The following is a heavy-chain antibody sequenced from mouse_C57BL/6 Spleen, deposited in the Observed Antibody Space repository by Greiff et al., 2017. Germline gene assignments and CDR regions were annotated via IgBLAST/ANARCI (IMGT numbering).Heavy chain of an antibody. J-gene: IGHJ2*01. CDR1: GYAFSSSW. CDR3: ARRYDYDLYYFDY. D-gene: IGHD2-4*01. V-gene: IGHV1-82*01. Sequence: QVQLKESGPELVKPGASVKISCKASGYAFSSSWMNWVKQRPGKGLEWIGRIYPGDGDTNYNGKFKGKATLTADKSSSTAYMQLSSLTSEDSAVYFCARRYDYDLYYFDYWGQGTTLTVSS. CDR2: IYPGDGDT.